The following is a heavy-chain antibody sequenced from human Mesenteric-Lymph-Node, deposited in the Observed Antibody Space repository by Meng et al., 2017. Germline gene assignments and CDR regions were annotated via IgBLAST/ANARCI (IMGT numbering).Heavy chain of an antibody. CDR1: GGSISSYY. CDR3: ARARRQWLVLPYFDY. Sequence: QVQLQESGPGLVKPSETLSLTCTVSGGSISSYYWSWIRQPPGKGLEWIGYIYYSGSTNYNPSLKSRVTISVDTSKNQFSLKLSSVTAADTAVYYCARARRQWLVLPYFDYWGQGTLVTVSS. V-gene: IGHV4-59*01. D-gene: IGHD6-19*01. CDR2: IYYSGST. J-gene: IGHJ4*02.